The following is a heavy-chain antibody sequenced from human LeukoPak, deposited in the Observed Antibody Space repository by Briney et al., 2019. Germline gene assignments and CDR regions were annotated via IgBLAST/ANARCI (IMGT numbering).Heavy chain of an antibody. Sequence: PSEALSLTCAVYGGSFSGYYWSWIRQPPGKGLEWIGEINHSGSTNYNPSLKSRVTISVDTSKNQFSLKLSSVTDADTAVYYCARGITMVRGVIYYYYYYGMDVWGQGTTVTVSS. CDR1: GGSFSGYY. CDR3: ARGITMVRGVIYYYYYYGMDV. J-gene: IGHJ6*02. D-gene: IGHD3-10*01. V-gene: IGHV4-34*01. CDR2: INHSGST.